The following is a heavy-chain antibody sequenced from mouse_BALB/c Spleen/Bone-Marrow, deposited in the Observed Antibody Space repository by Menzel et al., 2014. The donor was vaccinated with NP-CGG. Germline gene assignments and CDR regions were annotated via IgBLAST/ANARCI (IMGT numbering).Heavy chain of an antibody. CDR1: GYTFTDYW. Sequence: VKLVESGAELVMPGASVKMSCKASGYTFTDYWMHWVKQRPGQGLEWIGAIDTSDSYTSYNQQFKGMAPLTVDESSSTAYMQLSSLTSEGSEVYYCARSGYRYGPFAYWGQGTLVTVSA. CDR2: IDTSDSYT. D-gene: IGHD2-14*01. CDR3: ARSGYRYGPFAY. J-gene: IGHJ3*01. V-gene: IGHV1-69*01.